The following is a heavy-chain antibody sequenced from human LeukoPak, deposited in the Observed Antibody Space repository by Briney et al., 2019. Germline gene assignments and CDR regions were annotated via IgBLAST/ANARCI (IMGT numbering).Heavy chain of an antibody. V-gene: IGHV1-69*05. CDR3: ATQGSGVLKYSGSYPPAYYFDY. J-gene: IGHJ4*02. CDR1: GGTFSSYA. CDR2: IIPIFGTA. D-gene: IGHD1-26*01. Sequence: GASVKVSCKASGGTFSSYAISWVRQAPGQGLEWMGGIIPIFGTANYAQKFQGRATITTDESTSTAYMELSSLRSEDTAVYYCATQGSGVLKYSGSYPPAYYFDYWGQGTLVTVSS.